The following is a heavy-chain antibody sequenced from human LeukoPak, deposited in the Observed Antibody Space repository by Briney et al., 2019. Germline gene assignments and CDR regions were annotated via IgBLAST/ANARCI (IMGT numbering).Heavy chain of an antibody. J-gene: IGHJ4*02. D-gene: IGHD6-19*01. CDR1: GFTFSSYW. V-gene: IGHV3-23*01. CDR3: ARAIRGWSIDY. CDR2: ISGSGGST. Sequence: GGSLRLSCAASGFTFSSYWMHWVRQAPGKGLVWVSAISGSGGSTYYADSVKGRFTISRDNSNNTLYLQMNSLRAEGTALYYCARAIRGWSIDYWGQGTLVTVSS.